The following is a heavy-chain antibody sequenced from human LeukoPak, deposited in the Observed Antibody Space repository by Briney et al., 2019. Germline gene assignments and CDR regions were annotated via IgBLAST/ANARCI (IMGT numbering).Heavy chain of an antibody. CDR2: INPSGGST. CDR1: GYTFTSYY. Sequence: GASVKVSCKASGYTFTSYYMHWVRQAPGQGLEWMGIINPSGGSTSYAQKFQGRVTMTRDMSTSTVYMELSSPRSEDTAVYYCARGGSGYSSSWYPPHYYYYMDVWGKGTTVTVSS. D-gene: IGHD6-13*01. J-gene: IGHJ6*03. CDR3: ARGGSGYSSSWYPPHYYYYMDV. V-gene: IGHV1-46*01.